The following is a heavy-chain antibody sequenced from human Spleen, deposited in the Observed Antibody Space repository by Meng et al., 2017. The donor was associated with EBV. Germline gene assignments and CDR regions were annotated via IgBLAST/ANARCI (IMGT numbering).Heavy chain of an antibody. J-gene: IGHJ2*01. CDR3: ARDLADGGTFDL. CDR2: ISTSGNYI. Sequence: EVQLVESGGGLVKPGGSVRLSCAASGFTFSNYAMNWVRQAPGKGLEWVSSISTSGNYIYYADSVKGRFTISRDNAEHSVYLQMNSLRVEDTAVFYCARDLADGGTFDLCGRGTLCNVSS. V-gene: IGHV3-21*02. CDR1: GFTFSNYA.